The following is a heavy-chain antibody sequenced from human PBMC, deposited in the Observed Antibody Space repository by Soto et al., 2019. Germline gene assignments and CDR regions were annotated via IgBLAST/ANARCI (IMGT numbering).Heavy chain of an antibody. CDR1: GYSISSGYY. J-gene: IGHJ5*02. CDR3: ARVKQWLAWFDP. Sequence: PSETLSLTCAVSGYSISSGYYWGWIRQPPGKGLEWIGSIYHSGSTYYNPSLKSRVTISVDTSKNQFSLKLSPMTAADTAVYYCARVKQWLAWFDPWGQGTLVTVSS. CDR2: IYHSGST. V-gene: IGHV4-38-2*01. D-gene: IGHD6-19*01.